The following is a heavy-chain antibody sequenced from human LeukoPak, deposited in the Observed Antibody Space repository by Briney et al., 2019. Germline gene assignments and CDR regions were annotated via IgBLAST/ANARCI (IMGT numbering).Heavy chain of an antibody. D-gene: IGHD5-18*01. CDR3: AKDLLRNTAMVTGYYYYYYMDV. J-gene: IGHJ6*03. Sequence: GGSLRHSCAASGFTFSSYAMSWVRQAPGKGLEWVSAISGSGGSTYYADSVKGRFTISRDNSKNTLYLQMNSLRAEDTAVYYCAKDLLRNTAMVTGYYYYYYMDVWGKGTTVTVSS. CDR1: GFTFSSYA. V-gene: IGHV3-23*01. CDR2: ISGSGGST.